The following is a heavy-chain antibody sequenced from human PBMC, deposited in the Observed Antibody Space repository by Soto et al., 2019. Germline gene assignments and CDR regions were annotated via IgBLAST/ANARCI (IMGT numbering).Heavy chain of an antibody. Sequence: GGSLRLSCAASGFTFSSYAMSWVRQAPGKGLEWVSGISGSGTSRYYADSVKGRFTISRDNSKNTLFLQMNSLRAEDTAVYYCAKGHCSGGSCHYYFDYWGQGTLVTVSS. D-gene: IGHD2-15*01. CDR1: GFTFSSYA. CDR2: ISGSGTSR. CDR3: AKGHCSGGSCHYYFDY. J-gene: IGHJ4*02. V-gene: IGHV3-23*01.